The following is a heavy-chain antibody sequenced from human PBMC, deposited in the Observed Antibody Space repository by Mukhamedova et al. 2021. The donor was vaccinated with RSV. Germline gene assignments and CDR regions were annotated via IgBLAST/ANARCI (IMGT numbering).Heavy chain of an antibody. CDR2: GST. Sequence: GSTNYNPSLKSRVTISVDMSKNQFSLKLSSVTAADTAVYYCARGWIRSDYWGQGTLVTVSS. J-gene: IGHJ4*02. CDR3: ARGWIRSDY. V-gene: IGHV4-34*01. D-gene: IGHD1-1*01.